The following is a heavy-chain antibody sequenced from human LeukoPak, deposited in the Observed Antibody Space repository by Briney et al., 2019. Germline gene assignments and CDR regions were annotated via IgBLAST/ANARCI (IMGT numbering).Heavy chain of an antibody. J-gene: IGHJ4*02. CDR3: ARDLVYFDY. CDR1: GFTFSRFG. Sequence: PGGSLRLSCAAAGFTFSRFGMHWVRQAPGKGLEWVAFIRYDGSNKYYSDSVKGRSTISRDNSKNTLYLQMNSLRAEDTAVYYCARDLVYFDYWGQGTLVTVSS. V-gene: IGHV3-30*02. CDR2: IRYDGSNK.